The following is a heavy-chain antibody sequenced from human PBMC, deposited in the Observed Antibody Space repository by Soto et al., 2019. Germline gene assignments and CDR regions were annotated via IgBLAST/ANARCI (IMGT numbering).Heavy chain of an antibody. J-gene: IGHJ4*02. CDR2: ISSHGSDN. D-gene: IGHD4-17*01. CDR3: AKDHLTTTVTTVGY. CDR1: GFTFSNYG. V-gene: IGHV3-30*18. Sequence: QAQLVESGGGVVQPGRSLRLSCAASGFTFSNYGMHWVRQAPGKGLDWVAVISSHGSDNYYADSGKGRFTISRDNSNNTLYLQMDSLTAEATAVYYCAKDHLTTTVTTVGYWGQGTLVNDSS.